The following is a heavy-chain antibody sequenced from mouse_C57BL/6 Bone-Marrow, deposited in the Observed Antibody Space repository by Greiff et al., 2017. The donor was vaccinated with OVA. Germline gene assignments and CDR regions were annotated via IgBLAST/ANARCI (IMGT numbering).Heavy chain of an antibody. CDR3: ASVGLPFAY. CDR2: LWGAGST. V-gene: IGHV2-6*01. D-gene: IGHD2-4*01. CDR1: GFSFTSYG. Sequence: QVQLQQSGPGLVAPSQSLSITCTVSGFSFTSYGVDWVRQSPGKGLEWLGVLWGAGSTNYNSALKSRLSISKDNSKSQVFLKMNSLQTEDAAMYYCASVGLPFAYWGRGTLVTVSA. J-gene: IGHJ3*01.